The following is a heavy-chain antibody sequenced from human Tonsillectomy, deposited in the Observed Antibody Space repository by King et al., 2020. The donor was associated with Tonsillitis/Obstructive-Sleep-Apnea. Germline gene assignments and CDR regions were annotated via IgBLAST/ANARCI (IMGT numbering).Heavy chain of an antibody. V-gene: IGHV4-59*01. CDR3: AREGAVMNAFDI. D-gene: IGHD2-8*01. CDR2: IDYSGST. Sequence: VQLQESGPGLVKPSETLSLTCTVSGGSISSYYWSWIRQPPGKGLEWIGYIDYSGSTNNNPSLKSRVTISVDTSKNQFSLKLNSVTAADTAVYYCAREGAVMNAFDIWGQGTMVTVSS. CDR1: GGSISSYY. J-gene: IGHJ3*02.